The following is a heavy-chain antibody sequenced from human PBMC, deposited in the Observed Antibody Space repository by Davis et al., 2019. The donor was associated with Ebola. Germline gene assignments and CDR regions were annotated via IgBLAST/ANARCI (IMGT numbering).Heavy chain of an antibody. Sequence: GESLKISCAASGFTFYRYEMNWVRQAPGKGLEWVSYISGSATSTFYADSVKGRFTISRDNSKNTLYLQMNSLRAEDTAVYYCASHLGYSSSHIDYWGQGTVVTVSS. CDR1: GFTFYRYE. V-gene: IGHV3-48*03. D-gene: IGHD6-6*01. CDR2: ISGSATST. CDR3: ASHLGYSSSHIDY. J-gene: IGHJ4*02.